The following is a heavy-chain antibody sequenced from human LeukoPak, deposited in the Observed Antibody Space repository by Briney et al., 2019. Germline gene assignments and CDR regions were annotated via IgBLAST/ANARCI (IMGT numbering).Heavy chain of an antibody. J-gene: IGHJ6*03. V-gene: IGHV3-21*01. D-gene: IGHD4-17*01. CDR2: ISSSSSYI. CDR3: ARDRVFYGDYVYYMDV. Sequence: GGSLRLSCAASGFTFSSYSMNWVRQAPGKGLEWVSSISSSSSYIYYADSVKGRFTISRDNAKNSLYLQMNSLRAEDTAVYYCARDRVFYGDYVYYMDVWGKGTTVTVSS. CDR1: GFTFSSYS.